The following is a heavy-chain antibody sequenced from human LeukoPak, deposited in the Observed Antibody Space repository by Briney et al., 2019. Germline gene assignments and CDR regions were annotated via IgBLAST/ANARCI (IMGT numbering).Heavy chain of an antibody. CDR2: INGDGSST. J-gene: IGHJ4*02. CDR1: GFSFSNYW. D-gene: IGHD1-1*01. V-gene: IGHV3-74*01. CDR3: ASSTGSLDH. Sequence: GGSLRLSCAASGFSFSNYWIHWVRQAPGKGLVWVSHINGDGSSTNFADSVKGRYTISRDSAKSTVYLQMNSLRVEDTAVYYCASSTGSLDHWGQGTLVTVSS.